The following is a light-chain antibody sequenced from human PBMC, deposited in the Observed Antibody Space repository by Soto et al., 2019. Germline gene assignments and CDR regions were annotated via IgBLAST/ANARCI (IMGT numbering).Light chain of an antibody. CDR3: QQCHAIPLT. J-gene: IGKJ5*01. CDR1: QGISSY. Sequence: AIGVTQARSSLSASPGDRVTIPCRASQGISSYLAWYQQNPGKAPTILLFGAKTLQSGVPSRFSGSGYRTDSPLTITTLQPEDVRIYYCQQCHAIPLTFGQGTRLDIK. V-gene: IGKV1-8*01. CDR2: GAK.